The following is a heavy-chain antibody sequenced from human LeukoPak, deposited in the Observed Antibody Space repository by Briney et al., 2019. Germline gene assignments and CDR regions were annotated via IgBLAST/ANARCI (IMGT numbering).Heavy chain of an antibody. Sequence: ASVKVSCKTSGYIFTDEYMNWVRQAPGQGLEWMGWINPNNGDTNYAQKFQGRVTMTRDTSIDTAYMELSSLRSDDTAVYYGARDDAEMATPWGQGTLLIVSS. D-gene: IGHD5-24*01. CDR1: GYIFTDEY. V-gene: IGHV1-2*02. CDR2: INPNNGDT. CDR3: ARDDAEMATP. J-gene: IGHJ5*02.